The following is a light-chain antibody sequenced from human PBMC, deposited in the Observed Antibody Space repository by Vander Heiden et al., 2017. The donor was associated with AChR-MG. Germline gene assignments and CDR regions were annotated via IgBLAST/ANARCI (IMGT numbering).Light chain of an antibody. CDR3: QSEDNGGTWV. CDR1: ALPKEF. Sequence: SSELTQSPSVSVSPGQTARITCSGDALPKEFVYWYQQKPGQAPVLMIYKDTERPSGIPERFSGSSSGTTVTLTISGVQAEDEGDYYCQSEDNGGTWVFGGGTKLTVL. V-gene: IGLV3-25*03. CDR2: KDT. J-gene: IGLJ3*02.